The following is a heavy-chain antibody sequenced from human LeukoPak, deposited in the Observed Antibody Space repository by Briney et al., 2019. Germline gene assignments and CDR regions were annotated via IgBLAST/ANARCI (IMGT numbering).Heavy chain of an antibody. CDR2: IYYSGST. CDR1: GGSINSYY. CDR3: TRGAGGGYGSNWFDP. J-gene: IGHJ5*02. D-gene: IGHD2-2*03. V-gene: IGHV4-59*01. Sequence: SETLSLTCTVSGGSINSYYWSWIRQPPGEGLEWIGYIYYSGSTNYNPSLKSRVPVSVDTSKNQFSLKLSSVTAADTAVYYCTRGAGGGYGSNWFDPWGQGTLVTVSS.